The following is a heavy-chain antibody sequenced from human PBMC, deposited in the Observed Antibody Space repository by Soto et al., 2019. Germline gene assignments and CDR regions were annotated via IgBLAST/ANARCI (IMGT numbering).Heavy chain of an antibody. CDR2: VSYDGSHE. D-gene: IGHD4-17*01. V-gene: IGHV3-30*18. CDR3: AKDVNDPHNYGEYNFHY. Sequence: QVQLVESGGGVVQPGTSLRLSCAASGFTFSSYAMHWVRQAPGKGLEWVAVVSYDGSHEFYADFVEGRFTIARDNSKDKLYLQMNSLRAEDTAVYYCAKDVNDPHNYGEYNFHYWGQGTLVTVSS. CDR1: GFTFSSYA. J-gene: IGHJ4*02.